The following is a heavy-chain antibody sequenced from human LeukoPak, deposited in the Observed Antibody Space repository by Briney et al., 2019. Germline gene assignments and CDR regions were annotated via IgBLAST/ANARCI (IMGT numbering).Heavy chain of an antibody. Sequence: SATLSLPCTVSGGSISSSGYYWGWIRQPPGKGLEWIGSMYYSGDTYYNPSLKSRVTISVETSKNQFSLKLSSVTAADTAVYFCARQPAVAVTGTKYYYAMDVWGQGTTVTVSS. CDR2: MYYSGDT. CDR3: ARQPAVAVTGTKYYYAMDV. J-gene: IGHJ6*02. CDR1: GGSISSSGYY. D-gene: IGHD6-19*01. V-gene: IGHV4-39*01.